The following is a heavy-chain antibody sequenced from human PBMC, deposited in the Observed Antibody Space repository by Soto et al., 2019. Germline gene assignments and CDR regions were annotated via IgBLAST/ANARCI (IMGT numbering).Heavy chain of an antibody. CDR1: VGSISLSNW. CDR2: IYHSGST. J-gene: IGHJ5*02. CDR3: ARDGATSGSYGNWFDP. D-gene: IGHD1-26*01. V-gene: IGHV4-4*02. Sequence: SETLSITSAESVGSISLSNWLSWVRQPPGKGLEWIGEIYHSGSTNYNPSLKSRVTLSVDKSKIQFSLKLSSVTAADTAVYYCARDGATSGSYGNWFDPWGQG.